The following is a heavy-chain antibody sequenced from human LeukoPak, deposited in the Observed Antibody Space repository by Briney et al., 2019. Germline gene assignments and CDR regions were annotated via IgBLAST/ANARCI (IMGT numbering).Heavy chain of an antibody. CDR1: GYSSTSYW. D-gene: IGHD7-27*01. V-gene: IGHV5-51*01. CDR3: ARTSPSIWGSADY. J-gene: IGHJ4*01. Sequence: AESPQIPSKGSGYSSTSYWIGWVRQMPGKGLEWMGIIYPRDSDTTYSPSFQGQVTISADKSISTAYLQWSSLKASDTAMYYCARTSPSIWGSADYWGQGNLVTVSS. CDR2: IYPRDSDT.